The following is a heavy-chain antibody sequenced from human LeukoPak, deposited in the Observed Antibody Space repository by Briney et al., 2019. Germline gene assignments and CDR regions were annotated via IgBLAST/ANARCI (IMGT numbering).Heavy chain of an antibody. D-gene: IGHD3-3*01. Sequence: GASVKVSCKASGGTFSSYAISWVRQAPGQGLEWMGGIIPIFGTANYAQKFQGRVTITADESTRTAYMELSSLRSEDTAVYYCARDPTRITIFGVVPQYMDVWGKGTTVTVSS. V-gene: IGHV1-69*01. CDR1: GGTFSSYA. CDR2: IIPIFGTA. CDR3: ARDPTRITIFGVVPQYMDV. J-gene: IGHJ6*03.